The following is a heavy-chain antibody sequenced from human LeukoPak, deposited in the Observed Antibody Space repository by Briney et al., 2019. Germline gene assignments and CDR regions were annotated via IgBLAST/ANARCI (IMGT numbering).Heavy chain of an antibody. Sequence: GGSLRLSCAASGFTFSSYWMSWVRQAPGKGLEWVANIKEDGSGKYYVDSLKGRFTISRDNAKNLLYLQMNSLRAEDTAVYYCAKRDRYSFDYWGQGTLVTVSS. V-gene: IGHV3-7*05. CDR1: GFTFSSYW. CDR3: AKRDRYSFDY. J-gene: IGHJ4*02. D-gene: IGHD1-1*01. CDR2: IKEDGSGK.